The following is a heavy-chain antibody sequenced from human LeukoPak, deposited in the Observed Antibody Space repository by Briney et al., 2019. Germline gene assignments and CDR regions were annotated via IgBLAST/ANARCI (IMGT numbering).Heavy chain of an antibody. CDR1: GGSFSGYY. J-gene: IGHJ4*02. V-gene: IGHV4-34*01. Sequence: NPSETLSLTAAVYGGSFSGYYWSWVRQPPGKGLEGIGEVYHSGSTNFNPSLMSRVTLSVDTSQNQFSLKFNSVAATDTAVYFCARGFGMSVVTALPRSHYFDSWGQGTPVTVSS. CDR3: ARGFGMSVVTALPRSHYFDS. CDR2: VYHSGST. D-gene: IGHD2-21*02.